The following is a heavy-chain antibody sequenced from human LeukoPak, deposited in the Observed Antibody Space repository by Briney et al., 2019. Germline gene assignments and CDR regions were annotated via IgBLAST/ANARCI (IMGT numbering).Heavy chain of an antibody. D-gene: IGHD1-20*01. Sequence: PGGSLRLSCAASGFTISNHWMSWVRQAPGKGLEWVANIKQAESERFYVDSVKDRFIISRDNAENSVYLQMNSLRAEDTAVYYCASERGRGFNWNVVLGYYYGMDVWGQGTTVTVSS. CDR3: ASERGRGFNWNVVLGYYYGMDV. V-gene: IGHV3-7*03. J-gene: IGHJ6*02. CDR2: IKQAESER. CDR1: GFTISNHW.